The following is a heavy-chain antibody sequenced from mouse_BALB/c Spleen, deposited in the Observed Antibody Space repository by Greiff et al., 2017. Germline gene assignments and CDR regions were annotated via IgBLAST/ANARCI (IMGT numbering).Heavy chain of an antibody. CDR3: TREYYYAMDY. J-gene: IGHJ4*01. Sequence: VQLQQPGAELVKPGASVTLTCKASGYTFTSYYLYWVKQRPGQGLEWFGVINPSNGGTNINEKFKSKATLTENKSSSTAYMQLSSLTYENSTVYYATREYYYAMDYWGQGTSVTVSS. V-gene: IGHV1S81*02. D-gene: IGHD5-1*01. CDR1: GYTFTSYY. CDR2: INPSNGGT.